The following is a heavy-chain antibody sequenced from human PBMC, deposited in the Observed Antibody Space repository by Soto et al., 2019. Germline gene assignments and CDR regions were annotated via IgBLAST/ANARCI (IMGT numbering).Heavy chain of an antibody. D-gene: IGHD2-15*01. CDR1: GGTFSSYA. V-gene: IGHV1-69*13. CDR2: IIPIFGTA. J-gene: IGHJ6*02. Sequence: SVKVSCKASGGTFSSYAISWVRQAPGQGLEWMGGIIPIFGTANYAQKFQGRVTITADESTSTAYMELSSLRSEDTAVYYCARESCSGGSCYSNYYYYGMDVWGQGTTVT. CDR3: ARESCSGGSCYSNYYYYGMDV.